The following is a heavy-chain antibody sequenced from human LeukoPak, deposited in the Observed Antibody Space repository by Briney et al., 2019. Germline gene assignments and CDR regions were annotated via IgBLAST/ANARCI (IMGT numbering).Heavy chain of an antibody. CDR1: GGSISSYY. CDR3: ARQWLGLNWFDP. Sequence: SETLSLTCTVSGGSISSYYWSCIRQPPGKGLEWIGYIYYSGSTNYNPSLKSRVTISVDTSKNQFSLKLSSVTAADTAVYYCARQWLGLNWFDPWGQGTLVTVSS. V-gene: IGHV4-59*08. D-gene: IGHD6-19*01. CDR2: IYYSGST. J-gene: IGHJ5*02.